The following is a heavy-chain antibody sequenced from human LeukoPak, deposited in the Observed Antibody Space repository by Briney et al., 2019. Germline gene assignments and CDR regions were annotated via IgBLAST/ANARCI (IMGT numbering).Heavy chain of an antibody. Sequence: ASVKVSCKASGYTFTGYYMHWVRQAPGQGLEWMGWINPNSGGTNYAQKFQGRVTMTRDTSISTAYMELSRLRSDDTAVYYCAGQGYDSSGYYFDYWGQGTLVTVSS. CDR3: AGQGYDSSGYYFDY. J-gene: IGHJ4*02. CDR2: INPNSGGT. V-gene: IGHV1-2*02. D-gene: IGHD3-22*01. CDR1: GYTFTGYY.